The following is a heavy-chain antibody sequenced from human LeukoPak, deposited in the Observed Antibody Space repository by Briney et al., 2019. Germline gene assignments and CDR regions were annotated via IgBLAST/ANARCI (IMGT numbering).Heavy chain of an antibody. CDR3: AKDWNDNYYYYCMDV. D-gene: IGHD1-1*01. Sequence: GGSLRLSCAASGFTFGDYSMRWVRQAPGKGLEWVSGISWNSGSIGYADSVKGRFTISRDNAKNSLYLQMNSLRAEDTALYYCAKDWNDNYYYYCMDVWGQGTTVTVSS. CDR2: ISWNSGSI. V-gene: IGHV3-9*01. J-gene: IGHJ6*02. CDR1: GFTFGDYS.